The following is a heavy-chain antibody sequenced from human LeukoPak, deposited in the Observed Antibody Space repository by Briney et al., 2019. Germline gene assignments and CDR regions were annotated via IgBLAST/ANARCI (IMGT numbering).Heavy chain of an antibody. CDR2: IWYDGSNK. D-gene: IGHD3-10*01. J-gene: IGHJ6*02. CDR3: ARSMVRGVIKYYYGMDV. Sequence: GGSLRLSCAASGFTFSSYGMHWVRQAPGKGLEWVAVIWYDGSNKYYADSVKGGFTISRDNSKNTLYLQMNSLRAEDTAVYYCARSMVRGVIKYYYGMDVWGQGTTVTVSS. CDR1: GFTFSSYG. V-gene: IGHV3-33*01.